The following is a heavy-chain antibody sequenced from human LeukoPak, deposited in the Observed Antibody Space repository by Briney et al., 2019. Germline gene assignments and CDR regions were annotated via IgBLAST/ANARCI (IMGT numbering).Heavy chain of an antibody. CDR1: GFTFSSYS. J-gene: IGHJ4*02. CDR2: ISSSSSYI. CDR3: AREPCSSTSCYIDY. Sequence: GGSLRLSCAASGFTFSSYSMNWVRQAPGKGLEWVSSISSSSSYIYYADSVKGRFTISRDNAKNSLYLQMNSLRAEDTAVYYCAREPCSSTSCYIDYWGQGTLVTVSS. D-gene: IGHD2-2*02. V-gene: IGHV3-21*01.